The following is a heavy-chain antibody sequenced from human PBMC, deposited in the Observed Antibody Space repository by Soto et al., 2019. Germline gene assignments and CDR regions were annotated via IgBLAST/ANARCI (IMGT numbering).Heavy chain of an antibody. CDR1: GGSISSGGYY. CDR3: ARERSFYGDFYFDY. J-gene: IGHJ4*02. D-gene: IGHD4-17*01. Sequence: SETLSLTCTVSGGSISSGGYYWSWIRQHPGKGLEWIGYIYYSGSTYYNPSLKSRVTISVDTSKNQFSLKLSSVTAADTAVYYCARERSFYGDFYFDYWGQGTLVTVSS. CDR2: IYYSGST. V-gene: IGHV4-31*03.